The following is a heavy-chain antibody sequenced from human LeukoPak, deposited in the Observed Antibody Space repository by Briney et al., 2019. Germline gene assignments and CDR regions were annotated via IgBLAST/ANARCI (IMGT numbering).Heavy chain of an antibody. Sequence: GGSLRLSCAASGFTFSDYYMSWIRQAPGKGLEWVSYISSSGSTIYYADSVKGRFTISRDNAKNSLYLQMNSLRAEDTAVYYCARVPVAGYDFWSGHPIWGQGTLVTVSS. CDR2: ISSSGSTI. J-gene: IGHJ4*02. V-gene: IGHV3-11*04. D-gene: IGHD3-3*01. CDR1: GFTFSDYY. CDR3: ARVPVAGYDFWSGHPI.